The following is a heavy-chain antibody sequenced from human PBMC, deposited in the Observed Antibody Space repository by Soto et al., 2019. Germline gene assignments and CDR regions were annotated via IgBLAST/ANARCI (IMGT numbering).Heavy chain of an antibody. V-gene: IGHV1-2*04. CDR1: GYTFTGYY. D-gene: IGHD1-26*01. J-gene: IGHJ4*02. CDR2: INPNSGGT. Sequence: PSVKVSCKASGYTFTGYYMHWVRQAPGQGLEWMGWINPNSGGTNYAQKFQGWVTMTRDTSISTAYMELSRLRSDDTAVYYCATQRAAWELSFEYWSQGSLFTVSS. CDR3: ATQRAAWELSFEY.